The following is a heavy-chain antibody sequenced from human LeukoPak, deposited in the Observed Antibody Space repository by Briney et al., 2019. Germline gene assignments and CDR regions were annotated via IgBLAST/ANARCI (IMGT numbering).Heavy chain of an antibody. D-gene: IGHD5-18*01. CDR1: GFTFSSYE. J-gene: IGHJ4*02. CDR2: ISSSGSTI. CDR3: ARVGYSYGLDY. Sequence: GSLRLSCAASGFTFSSYEMNWVRQAPGKGLEWVSYISSSGSTIYYADSVQGRFTISRDNAKNSLYLQMNSLRAEDTAVYYCARVGYSYGLDYWGQGTLVTVSS. V-gene: IGHV3-48*03.